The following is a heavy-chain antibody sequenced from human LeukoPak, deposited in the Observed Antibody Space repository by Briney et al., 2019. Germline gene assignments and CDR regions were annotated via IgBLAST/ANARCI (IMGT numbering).Heavy chain of an antibody. CDR2: IVVGSGNT. D-gene: IGHD6-13*01. CDR3: AAYGDGSSWLYFDY. Sequence: SVKVSCKASGFNLNSSAMQWVRQARGQRLEWIGWIVVGSGNTNYAQKLQERVTITRDMSTSTAYLDLSSLRSEDTAVYYCAAYGDGSSWLYFDYWGQGTLVTVSS. CDR1: GFNLNSSA. J-gene: IGHJ4*02. V-gene: IGHV1-58*02.